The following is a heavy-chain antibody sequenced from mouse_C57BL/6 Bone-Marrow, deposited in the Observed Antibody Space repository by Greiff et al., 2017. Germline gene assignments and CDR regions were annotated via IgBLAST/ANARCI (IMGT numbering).Heavy chain of an antibody. V-gene: IGHV14-2*01. CDR2: IDPEDGET. Sequence: VQLQQSGAELVKPGASVKLSCTASGFNIKDYYMHWVKQRTEQGLEWIGRIDPEDGETKYAPKFPGKATITADTSSNTAYLQLSSLTSEDTAVYYCAFGGLRYPGFAYWGQGTLVTVSA. CDR1: GFNIKDYY. D-gene: IGHD1-1*01. J-gene: IGHJ3*01. CDR3: AFGGLRYPGFAY.